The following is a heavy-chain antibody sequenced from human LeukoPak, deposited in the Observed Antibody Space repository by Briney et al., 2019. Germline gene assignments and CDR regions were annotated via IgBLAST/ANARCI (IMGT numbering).Heavy chain of an antibody. D-gene: IGHD3-10*01. Sequence: PSETLSLTCIVSGGSISSGGYYWSWIRQHPGKGLEWIGYIYYSRSTYYNPSLKSRVTMSVDTAKNQFSLRLNSVTAADSAVYYCARVGVYGSGSYLDFYYGMDVWGQGTTVTVSS. V-gene: IGHV4-31*03. J-gene: IGHJ6*02. CDR2: IYYSRST. CDR1: GGSISSGGYY. CDR3: ARVGVYGSGSYLDFYYGMDV.